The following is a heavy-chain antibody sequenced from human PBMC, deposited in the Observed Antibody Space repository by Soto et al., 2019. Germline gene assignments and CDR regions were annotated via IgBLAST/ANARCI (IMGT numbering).Heavy chain of an antibody. CDR1: GFTFSDHY. Sequence: EVPLVESGGGLVQPGGSLRLSCAASGFTFSDHYMDWVRQAPGKGLEWVGRIKNKAHGYTTEYAASVKGRFTISRDDSKNSLYLQMNSLKTEDTAVYYCVVAVAGDQDYWGQGTLVTVSS. D-gene: IGHD6-19*01. CDR2: IKNKAHGYTT. J-gene: IGHJ4*02. V-gene: IGHV3-72*01. CDR3: VVAVAGDQDY.